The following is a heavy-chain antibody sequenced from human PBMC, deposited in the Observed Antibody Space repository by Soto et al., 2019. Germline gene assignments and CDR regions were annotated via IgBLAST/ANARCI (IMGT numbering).Heavy chain of an antibody. CDR1: GFTFSSYG. CDR2: IWYDGSNK. V-gene: IGHV3-33*01. J-gene: IGHJ4*02. CDR3: ARDNCSGGSCLNDY. Sequence: LRLSCAASGFTFSSYGMHWVRQAPGKGLEWVAVIWYDGSNKYYADSVKGRFTISRDNSKNTLYLQMNSLRAEDTAVYYCARDNCSGGSCLNDYWGQGTLVTVSS. D-gene: IGHD2-15*01.